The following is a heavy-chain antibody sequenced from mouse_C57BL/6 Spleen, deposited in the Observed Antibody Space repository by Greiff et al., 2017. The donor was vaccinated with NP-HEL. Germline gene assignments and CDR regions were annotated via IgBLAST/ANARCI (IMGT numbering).Heavy chain of an antibody. CDR2: ISSGSSTI. CDR1: GFTFSDYG. V-gene: IGHV5-17*01. CDR3: ARPYRGAMDY. J-gene: IGHJ4*01. Sequence: EVHLVESGGGLVKPGGSLKLSCAASGFTFSDYGMHWVRQAPEKGLEWVAYISSGSSTIYYADTLKGRFTISRDNAKNTLFLQMTSLRSEDTAMYYCARPYRGAMDYWGQGTSVTVSS. D-gene: IGHD2-10*01.